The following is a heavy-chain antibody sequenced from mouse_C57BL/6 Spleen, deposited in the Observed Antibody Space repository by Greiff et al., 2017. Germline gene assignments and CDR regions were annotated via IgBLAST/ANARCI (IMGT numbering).Heavy chain of an antibody. D-gene: IGHD1-1*01. J-gene: IGHJ3*01. CDR2: IDPETGGT. CDR3: TRAVNSFAY. CDR1: GYTFTDYE. V-gene: IGHV1-15*01. Sequence: LVESGAELVRPGASVTLSCKASGYTFTDYEMHWVKQTPVHGLEWIGAIDPETGGTAYNQKFKGKAILTADKSSSTAYMELRSLTSEDSAVYYCTRAVNSFAYWGQGTLVTVSA.